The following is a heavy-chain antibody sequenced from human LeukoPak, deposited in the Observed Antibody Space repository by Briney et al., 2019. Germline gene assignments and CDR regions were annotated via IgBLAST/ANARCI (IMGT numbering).Heavy chain of an antibody. CDR2: IDWDDDK. CDR3: ARTSGSRYYFDY. V-gene: IGHV2-70*11. J-gene: IGHJ4*02. Sequence: SGPALVKPTQTLTLTCTFPGFSLSTSGMCVSWIRQPPGKALEWLARIDWDDDKYYSTSLKTRLTISKDTSKNQVVLTMTNMDPVDTATYYCARTSGSRYYFDYWGQGTLVTVSS. D-gene: IGHD1-26*01. CDR1: GFSLSTSGMC.